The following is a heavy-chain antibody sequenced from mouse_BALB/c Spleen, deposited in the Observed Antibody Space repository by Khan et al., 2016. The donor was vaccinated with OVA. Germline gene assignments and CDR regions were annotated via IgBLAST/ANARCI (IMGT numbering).Heavy chain of an antibody. Sequence: QVRLQQSGAELVNPGASVNLSCKASGYTLTSYWMHWVKQRPGQGLEWIGEINPSNGRTNYNEKFKSKATLTVDKSSSTAYMQLSSPTSEDSAVCYCARLLINFDYWGQGTTLTVSS. CDR1: GYTLTSYW. J-gene: IGHJ2*01. CDR2: INPSNGRT. CDR3: ARLLINFDY. V-gene: IGHV1S81*02. D-gene: IGHD2-1*01.